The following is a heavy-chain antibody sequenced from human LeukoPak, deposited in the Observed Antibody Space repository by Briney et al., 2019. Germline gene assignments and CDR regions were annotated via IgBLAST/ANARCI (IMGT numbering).Heavy chain of an antibody. V-gene: IGHV3-48*03. CDR2: ISSSGTTI. J-gene: IGHJ5*02. D-gene: IGHD2-15*01. CDR1: GFTFSSYE. Sequence: GGSLRLSCAASGFTFSSYEMNWVRQAPGKGLEWVSYISSSGTTIYYADSVKGRFTVSRDNAKNSLYLQMNSLRAEDTAVYYCARVGVVVAATGNLWFDPWGQGTLVTVSS. CDR3: ARVGVVVAATGNLWFDP.